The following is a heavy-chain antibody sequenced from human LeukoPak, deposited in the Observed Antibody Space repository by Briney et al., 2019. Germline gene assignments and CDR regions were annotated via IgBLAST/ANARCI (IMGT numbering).Heavy chain of an antibody. Sequence: PSEALSLTCTVSGASISSGNYYWSWIRQPPGKGLEWIGSVDSGGGTHYITSLKSRLTISLDSSKNQYSLRLRSVTAADTAVYHCASDMGRLDIDYWGHGILVTVS. V-gene: IGHV4-39*07. D-gene: IGHD1-26*01. CDR3: ASDMGRLDIDY. J-gene: IGHJ4*01. CDR2: VDSGGGT. CDR1: GASISSGNYY.